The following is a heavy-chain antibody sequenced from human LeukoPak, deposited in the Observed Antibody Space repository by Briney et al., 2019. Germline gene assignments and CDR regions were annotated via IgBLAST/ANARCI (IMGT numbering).Heavy chain of an antibody. CDR3: AKESGGGGQGFDY. CDR1: GFTFSSYW. D-gene: IGHD2-15*01. CDR2: INSDGSTT. J-gene: IGHJ4*02. V-gene: IGHV3-74*01. Sequence: PGGSLRLSCVVSGFTFSSYWMHWVRQAPGKGLVWVSRINSDGSTTTYADSVKGRFTISRDNAKNTLYLQMNSLRAGDTAVYYCAKESGGGGQGFDYWGQGTLVTVSS.